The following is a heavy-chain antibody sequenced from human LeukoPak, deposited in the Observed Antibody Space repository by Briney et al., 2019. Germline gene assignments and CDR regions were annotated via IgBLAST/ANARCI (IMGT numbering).Heavy chain of an antibody. J-gene: IGHJ3*02. V-gene: IGHV3-74*01. Sequence: GGSLRLSCAASGFTFSSYWMHWVRQAPGKGLVWVSRINSDGSSTSYADSVKGRFTISRDNAKNSLYLQMNSLRAEDTAVYYCARGDCSGGSCYSDAFDIWSQGTMVTVSS. CDR3: ARGDCSGGSCYSDAFDI. CDR1: GFTFSSYW. CDR2: INSDGSST. D-gene: IGHD2-15*01.